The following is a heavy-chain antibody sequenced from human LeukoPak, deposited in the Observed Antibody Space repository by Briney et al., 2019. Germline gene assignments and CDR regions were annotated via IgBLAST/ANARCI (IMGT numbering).Heavy chain of an antibody. D-gene: IGHD3-10*01. V-gene: IGHV4-39*01. Sequence: SETLSLTCSVSGGSISSSNYYWDWIRQPPGKGLEWIGTISYSGTTYYSPSLKSRVTISIDTSKKQFSLKLSSVTAADTAVYYCARHRTYYYGSGSPDYWGQGTLVTVSS. CDR3: ARHRTYYYGSGSPDY. J-gene: IGHJ4*02. CDR1: GGSISSSNYY. CDR2: ISYSGTT.